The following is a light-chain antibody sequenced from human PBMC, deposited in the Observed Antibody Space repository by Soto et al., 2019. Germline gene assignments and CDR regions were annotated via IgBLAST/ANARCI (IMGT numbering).Light chain of an antibody. CDR2: SAS. Sequence: DIQMTQSPSSVSASVGDRVTITCRASQGISSWVAWYQQTPGKAPKLLVYSASSLQSGVPSRFSGSGSGTDFTLNISGLQPEDFATYYCQQADSLPYTFGQGTKLEI. CDR3: QQADSLPYT. J-gene: IGKJ2*01. V-gene: IGKV1-12*01. CDR1: QGISSW.